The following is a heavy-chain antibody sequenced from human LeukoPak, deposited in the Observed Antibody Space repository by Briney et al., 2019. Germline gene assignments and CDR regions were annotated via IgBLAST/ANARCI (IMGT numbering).Heavy chain of an antibody. CDR2: IIPILGIA. D-gene: IGHD3-22*01. CDR1: GGTFSSYA. Sequence: SVKVSCKASGGTFSSYAISWVRQAPGQGLEWMGRIIPILGIANYAQKFQGRVTITADKSTSTAYMELSSLRSEDTAVYYCARGRGYYYDSSGPRDYWGQGTLVTVSS. J-gene: IGHJ4*02. CDR3: ARGRGYYYDSSGPRDY. V-gene: IGHV1-69*04.